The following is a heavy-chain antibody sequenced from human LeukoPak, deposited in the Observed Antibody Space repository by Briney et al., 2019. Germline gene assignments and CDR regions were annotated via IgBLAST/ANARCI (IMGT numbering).Heavy chain of an antibody. J-gene: IGHJ4*02. Sequence: GGSLRLSCAASGFTFSSYAMSWLRQAPGKGLEWVSGISGSGGSTYYADSVKGRFTISRDNSKNTLYLQMNSLRAEDTAVYYCAKSYGSGSYPGGYWGQGTLVTVSS. CDR1: GFTFSSYA. CDR2: ISGSGGST. CDR3: AKSYGSGSYPGGY. V-gene: IGHV3-23*01. D-gene: IGHD3-10*01.